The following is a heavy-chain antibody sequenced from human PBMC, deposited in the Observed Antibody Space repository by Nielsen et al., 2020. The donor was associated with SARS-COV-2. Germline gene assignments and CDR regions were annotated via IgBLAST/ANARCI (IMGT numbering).Heavy chain of an antibody. CDR2: INSDGSST. Sequence: GGSLRLSCAASAFTFSTYWMHWVRQAPGKGLVWVSRINSDGSSTSYADSVKGRFTISRDNAKNTLYLQMNSLRAEDTAVYYCVRGLQVPNGLAHRWGQGTLVTASS. V-gene: IGHV3-74*01. CDR1: AFTFSTYW. J-gene: IGHJ4*02. D-gene: IGHD3-16*01. CDR3: VRGLQVPNGLAHR.